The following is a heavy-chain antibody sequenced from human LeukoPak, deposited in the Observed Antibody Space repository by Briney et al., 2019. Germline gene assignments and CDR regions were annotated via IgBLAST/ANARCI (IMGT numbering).Heavy chain of an antibody. V-gene: IGHV4-34*01. J-gene: IGHJ4*02. CDR3: ARSMVRGFVARGYYFDY. D-gene: IGHD3-10*01. Sequence: SETLSLTCAVYGGSFSGYYWSWIRQPPGKGLEWIGEINHSGSTNYNPSLKSRVTISVDTSKNQFSLKLSSVTAADTAVYYCARSMVRGFVARGYYFDYWGQGTLVTVSS. CDR1: GGSFSGYY. CDR2: INHSGST.